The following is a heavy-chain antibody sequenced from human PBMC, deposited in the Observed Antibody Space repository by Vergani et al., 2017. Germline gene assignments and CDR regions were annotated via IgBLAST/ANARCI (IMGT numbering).Heavy chain of an antibody. V-gene: IGHV3-30*02. J-gene: IGHJ4*02. CDR3: AKHFRGWGIDY. CDR2: IQVDESNQ. D-gene: IGHD3-16*01. CDR1: GFTLSNYD. Sequence: QVQLVESGGGVVQRGGSLRLSCATSGFTLSNYDMQWIRQGPGKGLEFVDFIQVDESNQYYSDPVKGRFTHSRDFSKNTLYLQMNSLRTDDTATYYCAKHFRGWGIDYWGQGTQVIVSS.